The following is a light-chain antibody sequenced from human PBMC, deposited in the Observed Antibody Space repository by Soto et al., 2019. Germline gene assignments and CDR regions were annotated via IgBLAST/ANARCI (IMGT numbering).Light chain of an antibody. J-gene: IGKJ1*01. V-gene: IGKV1-5*01. CDR2: DAS. CDR1: QSISSW. Sequence: DIQMTQSPSTLSASVGDRVTITCRASQSISSWLAWYQQKPGKAPNLLIYDASSLESGVPSRFSGSGSRTEFTLTISSLQPDDFATYYCQHYNSPWTFGQGTKVEIK. CDR3: QHYNSPWT.